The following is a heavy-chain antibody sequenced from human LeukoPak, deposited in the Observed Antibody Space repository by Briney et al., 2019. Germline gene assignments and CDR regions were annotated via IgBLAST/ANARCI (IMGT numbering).Heavy chain of an antibody. V-gene: IGHV4-59*01. D-gene: IGHD2-2*01. Sequence: SETLSLTCTVSGGSISSYYWSWIRQPPGKGLEWIGYIYYSGSTNYNPSLKSRVTISVDTSKNQFSLKLSCVTAADTAVYYCARAPAGRGYYYYYGMDVWGQGTTVTVSS. CDR3: ARAPAGRGYYYYYGMDV. CDR2: IYYSGST. J-gene: IGHJ6*02. CDR1: GGSISSYY.